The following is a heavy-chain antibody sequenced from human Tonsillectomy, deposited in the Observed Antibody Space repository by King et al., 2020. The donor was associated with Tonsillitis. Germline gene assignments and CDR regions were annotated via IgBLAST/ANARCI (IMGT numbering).Heavy chain of an antibody. J-gene: IGHJ4*02. CDR3: AKDGEYCSGRSCYSYDH. CDR1: GFTFSRYA. V-gene: IGHV3-23*04. Sequence: VQLVESGGGLVQPGGSLRLSCAASGFTFSRYAMSWVRQAPGKGLEWVSAISDNGGSTFYADSVKGRCTVSRDNSENTLYLQMNNLGAEDTAVYYCAKDGEYCSGRSCYSYDHWGQGTLVTVSS. CDR2: ISDNGGST. D-gene: IGHD2-15*01.